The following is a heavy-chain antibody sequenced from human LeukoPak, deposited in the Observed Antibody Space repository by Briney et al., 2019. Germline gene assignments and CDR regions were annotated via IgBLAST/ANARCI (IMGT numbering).Heavy chain of an antibody. Sequence: PGGSLRLSCTASGFTFGDYVMSWVRQAPGKGLEWVGFIRSKAYGGTTEYAASVKGRFTISRDDSKSIAYLQMNSLETEDTAVYYCTRGKYYDFWSGYYPDYWGQGTLVTVSS. J-gene: IGHJ4*02. CDR2: IRSKAYGGTT. D-gene: IGHD3-3*01. CDR1: GFTFGDYV. CDR3: TRGKYYDFWSGYYPDY. V-gene: IGHV3-49*04.